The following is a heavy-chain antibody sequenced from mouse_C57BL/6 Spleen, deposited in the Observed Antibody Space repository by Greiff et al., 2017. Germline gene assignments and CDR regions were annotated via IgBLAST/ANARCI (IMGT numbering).Heavy chain of an antibody. Sequence: EVKVVESGGGLVKPGGSLKLSCAASGFTFSSYAMSWVRQTPEKRLEWVATISDGGSYTYYPDNVKGRFTISRDNAKNHLYLQMSHLKSEDTAMYYCTRDEYYGSVASWFAYWGQGTLVTVSA. CDR2: ISDGGSYT. J-gene: IGHJ3*01. V-gene: IGHV5-4*03. D-gene: IGHD1-1*01. CDR3: TRDEYYGSVASWFAY. CDR1: GFTFSSYA.